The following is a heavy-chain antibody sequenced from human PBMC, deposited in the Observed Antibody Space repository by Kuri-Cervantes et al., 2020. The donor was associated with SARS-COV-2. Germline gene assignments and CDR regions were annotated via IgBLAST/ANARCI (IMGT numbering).Heavy chain of an antibody. D-gene: IGHD3-3*01. Sequence: GGSLRLSCAASGFTFSSYSMNWVRQAPGKGLEWVSYISSSSSTIYYADSVKGRFTISRDNSKNTLYLQMNSLRAEDTAVYYCADLTEDFWSGYLGAHWGQGTLVTVSS. J-gene: IGHJ4*02. CDR1: GFTFSSYS. V-gene: IGHV3-48*01. CDR3: ADLTEDFWSGYLGAH. CDR2: ISSSSSTI.